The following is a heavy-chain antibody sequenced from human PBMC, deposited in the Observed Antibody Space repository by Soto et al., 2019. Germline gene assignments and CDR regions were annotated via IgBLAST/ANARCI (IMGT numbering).Heavy chain of an antibody. D-gene: IGHD7-27*01. CDR1: GGSITSDYSF. J-gene: IGHJ4*02. V-gene: IGHV4-30-4*01. CDR2: IFDSGTT. CDR3: ARGPSGDKLHY. Sequence: SETLSLTCTVSGGSITSDYSFWSWNRQPPGEGLEWIGHIFDSGTTYTNPSLRSQVAISLDTSKNHFSLTLSSVTAADTAVYYCARGPSGDKLHYWGQGALVTVSS.